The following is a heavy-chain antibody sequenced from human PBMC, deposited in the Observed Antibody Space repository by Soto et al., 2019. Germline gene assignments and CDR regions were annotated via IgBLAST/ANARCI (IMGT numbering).Heavy chain of an antibody. Sequence: SETLSLTCAVSGASISSSDWWNWVRQPPGKGLEWIGEIYHSGTTIYNPSLKSRVTISVDESKNHFSLKLTSVTAADTAVYYCARDFKAPNDAWAFDYWGQGTLVTISS. V-gene: IGHV4-4*02. CDR1: GASISSSDW. D-gene: IGHD3-16*01. CDR3: ARDFKAPNDAWAFDY. J-gene: IGHJ4*02. CDR2: IYHSGTT.